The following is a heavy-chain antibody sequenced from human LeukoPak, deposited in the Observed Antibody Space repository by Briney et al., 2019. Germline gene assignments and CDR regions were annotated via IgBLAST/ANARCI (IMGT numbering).Heavy chain of an antibody. V-gene: IGHV4-59*01. CDR3: ARGGRSRGSMSFYYMDV. CDR1: GTSIKTYY. D-gene: IGHD3-10*01. J-gene: IGHJ6*03. Sequence: SETLSLACNVSGTSIKTYYWSWIRQPPGKGLEWIGYIFDRGTTNYNPSLESRVTISAETSKNQVSLKVKSVTAADTAVYYCARGGRSRGSMSFYYMDVWGKGATVTVSS. CDR2: IFDRGTT.